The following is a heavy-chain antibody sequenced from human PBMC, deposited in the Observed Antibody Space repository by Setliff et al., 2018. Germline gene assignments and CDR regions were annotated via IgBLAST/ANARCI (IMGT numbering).Heavy chain of an antibody. J-gene: IGHJ3*02. D-gene: IGHD3-22*01. Sequence: GESLKISCKGSGYSFTSYWIGWVRQVPGKGLEWMGIIYPGDSDTRYSPSFQGQVTISADKSISTAYLQWSSLKASDTAMYYCARHEFTYYYDSSGYFRPRGAFDIWGQGTMVTVSS. CDR1: GYSFTSYW. CDR3: ARHEFTYYYDSSGYFRPRGAFDI. CDR2: IYPGDSDT. V-gene: IGHV5-51*01.